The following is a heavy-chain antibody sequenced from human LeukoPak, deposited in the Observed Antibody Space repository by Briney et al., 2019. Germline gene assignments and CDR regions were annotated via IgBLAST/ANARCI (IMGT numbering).Heavy chain of an antibody. CDR2: INHSGST. D-gene: IGHD3-9*01. CDR3: ARGPYYDILTGYYYYYYYYMDV. J-gene: IGHJ6*03. V-gene: IGHV4-34*01. Sequence: SETLSLTCAVYGGSFSGYYWSWIRQPPGKGLEWIGEINHSGSTNYNPSLKSRVTISVDTSKNQFSLELSSVTAADTAVYYCARGPYYDILTGYYYYYYYYMDVWGKGTTVTVSS. CDR1: GGSFSGYY.